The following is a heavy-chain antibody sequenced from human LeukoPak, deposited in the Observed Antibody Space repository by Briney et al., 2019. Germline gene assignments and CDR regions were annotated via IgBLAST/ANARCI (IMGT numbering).Heavy chain of an antibody. CDR3: ARSRGYENYWYFDF. V-gene: IGHV3-30-3*01. CDR1: GFTFSSYA. J-gene: IGHJ2*01. D-gene: IGHD5-12*01. Sequence: GGSLRLSCAASGFTFSSYAMHWVRQAPGKGLEWVAVISYDGSNKYYADSVKGRFTISRDNSKNTLYLQMNSLRAEDTAVYYCARSRGYENYWYFDFWGRGTLVTVSS. CDR2: ISYDGSNK.